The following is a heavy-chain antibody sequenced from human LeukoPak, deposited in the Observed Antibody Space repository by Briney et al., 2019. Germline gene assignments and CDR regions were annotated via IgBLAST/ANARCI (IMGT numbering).Heavy chain of an antibody. CDR1: GFTYSSYD. J-gene: IGHJ4*02. D-gene: IGHD3-9*01. Sequence: GGSLRLSCAVSGFTYSSYDMHWVRQATGRGLEWVSGIGTDGDTYYAGSVKGRFNISRDNAKNSLFLQMNSLRAEDTAVYYCAKDSGVLRHFDWLSYFDYWGQGTLVTVSS. V-gene: IGHV3-13*01. CDR3: AKDSGVLRHFDWLSYFDY. CDR2: IGTDGDT.